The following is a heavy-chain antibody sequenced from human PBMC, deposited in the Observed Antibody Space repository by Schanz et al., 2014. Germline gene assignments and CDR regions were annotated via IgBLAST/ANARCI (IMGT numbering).Heavy chain of an antibody. CDR2: VNPSVRGT. J-gene: IGHJ4*02. Sequence: QVQLVQSGTQVKKPGASVKVSCKASGYTLSAYSLHWVRQAPGQGLEWMGIVNPSVRGTHFAREFQGRVTVTSDTSTSTVYMELSGLRSEDTAVYYCARDQSPYTNSSDVRYFDYWGQGSRVNVSS. D-gene: IGHD6-6*01. CDR3: ARDQSPYTNSSDVRYFDY. V-gene: IGHV1-46*01. CDR1: GYTLSAYS.